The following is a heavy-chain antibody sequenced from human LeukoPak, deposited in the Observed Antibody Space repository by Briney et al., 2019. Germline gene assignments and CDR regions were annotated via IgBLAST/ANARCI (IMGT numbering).Heavy chain of an antibody. CDR3: AREIHRFTGYYYYMDV. J-gene: IGHJ6*03. Sequence: SETLSLTCTVSGGSISSSGYYWSWIRQHPGKGLEWIGYIYYSGSTYYNPSLKSRVTISVDTSKNQFSLKLSSVTATDTAVYYCAREIHRFTGYYYYMDVWGKGTTVTVSS. D-gene: IGHD7-27*01. CDR1: GGSISSSGYY. CDR2: IYYSGST. V-gene: IGHV4-31*03.